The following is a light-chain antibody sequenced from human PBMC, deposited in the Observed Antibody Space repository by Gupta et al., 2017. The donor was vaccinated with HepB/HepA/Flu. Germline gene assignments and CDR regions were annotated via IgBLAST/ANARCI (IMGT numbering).Light chain of an antibody. Sequence: QSVLTQPPSVSAAAGQLVTISCSGGSSNIGKSDVAWYQQLPVSPPKLLIYENDKRASGIPDRFSGSKSGTSATLCITGLQTGDEANYYCGAGDTSLNIYVFGTETGVTVL. CDR1: SSNIGKSD. CDR3: GAGDTSLNIYV. J-gene: IGLJ1*01. CDR2: END. V-gene: IGLV1-51*01.